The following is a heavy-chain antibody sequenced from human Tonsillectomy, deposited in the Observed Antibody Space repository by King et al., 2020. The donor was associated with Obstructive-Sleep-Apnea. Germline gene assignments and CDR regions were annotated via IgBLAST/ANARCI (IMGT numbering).Heavy chain of an antibody. Sequence: DVQLVESGGGLVQPGGSLRLSCAASGFTFRSYSMNWVRQAPGKGLEWVSYISSSGTTIYYVDSVKGRFTISRDNAKNSLYLQMNSLRAEDTAMYYCARDLTGYFDSWGQGTPVTVSS. V-gene: IGHV3-48*04. J-gene: IGHJ4*02. CDR3: ARDLTGYFDS. D-gene: IGHD3-10*01. CDR1: GFTFRSYS. CDR2: ISSSGTTI.